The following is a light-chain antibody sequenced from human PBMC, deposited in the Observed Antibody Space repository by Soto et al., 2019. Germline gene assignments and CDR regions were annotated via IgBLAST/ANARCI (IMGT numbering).Light chain of an antibody. CDR2: AVF. J-gene: IGKJ4*01. CDR1: QGIDNN. CDR3: QQRSTYPIN. V-gene: IGKV1-9*01. Sequence: DIQLTQSPSFLSASVGDRVTSTCRASQGIDNNFAWYQLKPGRAPNHLTYAVFTLQSGVPSRSSSSESGTEFTLTINSLEPEDFATYYCQQRSTYPINFGGGNKVDI.